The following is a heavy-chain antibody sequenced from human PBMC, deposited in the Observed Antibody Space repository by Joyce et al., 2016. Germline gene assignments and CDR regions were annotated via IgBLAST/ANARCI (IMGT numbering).Heavy chain of an antibody. CDR2: IIPFFPTT. Sequence: QVQLVQSVAEVKKPGYSVKVSCKASGGTFSSYAISWVQQEPGQGLEWLGGIIPFFPTTNYAQRFRGRVTITAGSSTSTAYMELGSLRSEDTAVYYCARTRGYSGYDSYYFDYWGQGTLVTVSS. J-gene: IGHJ4*02. V-gene: IGHV1-69*01. D-gene: IGHD5-12*01. CDR1: GGTFSSYA. CDR3: ARTRGYSGYDSYYFDY.